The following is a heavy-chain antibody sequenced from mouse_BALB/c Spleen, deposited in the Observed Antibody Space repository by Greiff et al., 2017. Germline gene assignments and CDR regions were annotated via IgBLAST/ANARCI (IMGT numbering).Heavy chain of an antibody. V-gene: IGHV1-77*01. D-gene: IGHD1-1*01. CDR1: GYTFTDYY. CDR2: IYPGSGNT. CDR3: ARNDYGSPFDY. Sequence: LQESGAELARPGASVKLSCKASGYTFTDYYINWVKQRTGQGLEWIGEIYPGSGNTYYNEKFKGKATLTADKSSSTAYMQLSSLTSEDSAVYFCARNDYGSPFDYWGQGTTLTVSS. J-gene: IGHJ2*01.